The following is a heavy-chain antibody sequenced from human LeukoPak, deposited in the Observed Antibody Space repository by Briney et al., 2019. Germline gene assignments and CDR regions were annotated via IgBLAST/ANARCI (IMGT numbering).Heavy chain of an antibody. V-gene: IGHV4-34*01. CDR2: INHSGST. CDR1: GGSFSGYY. J-gene: IGHJ4*02. D-gene: IGHD3-22*01. Sequence: SETLSLTCAVYGGSFSGYYWSWIRQPPGKGLEWIGEINHSGSTNYNPSLKSRVTISVDTSKNQFSLKLSSVTAADTAVYYCARGPKYYYDSSGYHFFDYWGQGTLVTVSS. CDR3: ARGPKYYYDSSGYHFFDY.